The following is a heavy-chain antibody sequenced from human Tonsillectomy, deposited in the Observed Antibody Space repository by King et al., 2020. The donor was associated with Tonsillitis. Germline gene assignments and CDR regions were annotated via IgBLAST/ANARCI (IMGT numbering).Heavy chain of an antibody. CDR1: GGSISSGGYY. Sequence: VQLQESGPGLVKPSQTLSLTCTVSGGSISSGGYYWSWIRQHPGKGLEWIGYIYYSGSTYYNPSLKSRVTISVDTPKNQFSLKLSSVTAADTAVYYCARGGEYYGSGSYLAEKYFDYWGQGTLVTVSS. D-gene: IGHD3-10*01. CDR2: IYYSGST. J-gene: IGHJ4*02. V-gene: IGHV4-31*03. CDR3: ARGGEYYGSGSYLAEKYFDY.